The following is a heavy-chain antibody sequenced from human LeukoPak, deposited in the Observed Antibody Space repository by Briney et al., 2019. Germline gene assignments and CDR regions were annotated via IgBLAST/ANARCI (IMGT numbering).Heavy chain of an antibody. D-gene: IGHD6-19*01. Sequence: PSETLSLTCAVYGGSFSGYYWSWIRQPPGKGLEWIGEINHSGSTNYNPSLKSRVTISVDTSKNQFPLKLSSVTAADTAVYYCASDPLAVADVYWGQGTLVTVSS. CDR3: ASDPLAVADVY. J-gene: IGHJ4*02. CDR2: INHSGST. V-gene: IGHV4-34*01. CDR1: GGSFSGYY.